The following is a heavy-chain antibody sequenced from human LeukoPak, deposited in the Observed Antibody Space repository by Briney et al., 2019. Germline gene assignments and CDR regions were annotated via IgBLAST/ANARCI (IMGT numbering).Heavy chain of an antibody. D-gene: IGHD2-15*01. CDR2: ISYDGSNK. CDR3: AKLPPYCSGGSCYPVDY. J-gene: IGHJ4*02. CDR1: GFTFSSYG. Sequence: GGSLRLSCAASGFTFSSYGMHWVRQAPGKGLEWVAVISYDGSNKYYADSVKGRFTIPRDNSKNTLYLQMNSLRAEDTAVYYCAKLPPYCSGGSCYPVDYWGQGTLVTVSS. V-gene: IGHV3-30*18.